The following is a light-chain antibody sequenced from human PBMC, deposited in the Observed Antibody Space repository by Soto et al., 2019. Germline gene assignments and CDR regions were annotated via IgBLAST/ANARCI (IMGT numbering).Light chain of an antibody. CDR1: QDISNY. CDR2: DAS. J-gene: IGKJ4*01. V-gene: IGKV1-33*01. CDR3: QQYDNLLT. Sequence: DIPMTQSPSSLSASVGDRVTITCQASQDISNYLNWYQQKPGKAPKLLIYDASNLETGVPSRFSGSGSGTDFTFTIISLQPEDMATYYCQQYDNLLTFGGGTKGEIK.